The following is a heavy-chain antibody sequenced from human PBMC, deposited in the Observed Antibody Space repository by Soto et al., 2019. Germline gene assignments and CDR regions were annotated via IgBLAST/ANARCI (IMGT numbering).Heavy chain of an antibody. CDR3: AREKTYSDFWSGFDY. D-gene: IGHD3-3*01. Sequence: GGSLRLSCAASGFTFSSYAMHWVRQAPGKGLEWVAVISYDGSNKYYADSVKGRFTISRDNSKNTLYLQMNSLRAEDTAVYYCAREKTYSDFWSGFDYWGQGTLVTVSS. CDR1: GFTFSSYA. CDR2: ISYDGSNK. J-gene: IGHJ4*02. V-gene: IGHV3-30-3*01.